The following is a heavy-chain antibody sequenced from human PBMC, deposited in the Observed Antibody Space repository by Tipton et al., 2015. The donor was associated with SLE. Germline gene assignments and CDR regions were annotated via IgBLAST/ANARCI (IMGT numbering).Heavy chain of an antibody. D-gene: IGHD2-21*02. CDR3: ANGRQGLVATRDF. J-gene: IGHJ4*02. V-gene: IGHV3-23*01. CDR1: GFTFSDYA. Sequence: SLRLSCEAYGFTFSDYAMSWVRQAPGKGPEWASGISRRSGDHTYYADSVKGRFTISRDNSKNTLYLQMNSLRAEDTGVYFCANGRQGLVATRDFWGQGTLVTVSS. CDR2: ISRRSGDHT.